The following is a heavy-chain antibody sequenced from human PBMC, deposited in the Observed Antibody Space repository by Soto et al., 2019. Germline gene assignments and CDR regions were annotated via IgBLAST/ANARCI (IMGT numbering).Heavy chain of an antibody. D-gene: IGHD2-8*02. CDR3: VQTSSSYWCFDS. CDR2: IHGDDDK. Sequence: ASGPTLVNPTQTLTLTCTFSGFALTTSDMCVSWVRQPPGKALEWLARIHGDDDKYYSTSLKTRLKISKDASTNQVVLTMTNMGPVDTATYFCVQTSSSYWCFDSWGQGTPVTVSS. J-gene: IGHJ4*02. V-gene: IGHV2-70*18. CDR1: GFALTTSDMC.